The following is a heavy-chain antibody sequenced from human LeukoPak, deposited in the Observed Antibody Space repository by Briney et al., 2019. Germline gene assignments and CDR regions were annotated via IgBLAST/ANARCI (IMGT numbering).Heavy chain of an antibody. CDR2: IYHSGIT. CDR3: ARARQNPYFEERRRGNWFDP. V-gene: IGHV4-38-2*02. J-gene: IGHJ5*02. Sequence: TSETLSLTCTVSDYSISSGYGYYWGWIRQPPGKGLEWIGNIYHSGITYYNHFNSSLKSRVTISIDTSKNQFSLKLSSVTAADTAVYYCARARQNPYFEERRRGNWFDPWGQGTLVTVSS. CDR1: DYSISSGYGYY. D-gene: IGHD3-9*01.